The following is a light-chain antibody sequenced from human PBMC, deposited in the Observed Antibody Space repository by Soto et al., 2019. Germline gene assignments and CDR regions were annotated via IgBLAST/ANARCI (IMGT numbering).Light chain of an antibody. Sequence: EIVMTQSPATLSVSPGERVTLSCRASQSISTNLAWYQQKPGKAPRLLIYGASTRATGIRARFSGSGSGTEFTVTISSLQSEDFAVYYCQQYNDWPRTFGHGTKV. CDR3: QQYNDWPRT. V-gene: IGKV3-15*01. J-gene: IGKJ1*01. CDR1: QSISTN. CDR2: GAS.